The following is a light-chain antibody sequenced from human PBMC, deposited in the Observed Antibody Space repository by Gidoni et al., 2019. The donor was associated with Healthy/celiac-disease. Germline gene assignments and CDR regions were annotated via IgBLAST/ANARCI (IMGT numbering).Light chain of an antibody. J-gene: IGKJ2*01. V-gene: IGKV1-39*01. CDR3: QQSYSTPPYT. Sequence: IKRIEAPSSLSASVGDRVTITCRASQSISSYLNWYQQKPGNAPTLLIYAASSLQSGVPSRFSGSGSGTAFTLTISSLQPQDFSTYYCQQSYSTPPYTFGQGTKLEIK. CDR2: AAS. CDR1: QSISSY.